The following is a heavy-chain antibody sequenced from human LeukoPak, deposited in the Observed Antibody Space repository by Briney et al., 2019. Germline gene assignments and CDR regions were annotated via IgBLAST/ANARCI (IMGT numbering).Heavy chain of an antibody. CDR2: INPNSAGT. V-gene: IGHV1-2*02. D-gene: IGHD5-24*01. CDR3: ARGASKYGFEAFDI. J-gene: IGHJ3*02. CDR1: GYTFSGYY. Sequence: ASVTVSCTASGYTFSGYYIHWVRQAPGQGLEWMGWINPNSAGTNFTQRFQGRVTMTRDTSISTAYMDLRRLRSDDTAVYYCARGASKYGFEAFDIWGQGTRVSVSS.